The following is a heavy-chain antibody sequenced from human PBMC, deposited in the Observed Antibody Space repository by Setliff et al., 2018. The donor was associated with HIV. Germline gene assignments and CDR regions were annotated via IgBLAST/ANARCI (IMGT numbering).Heavy chain of an antibody. J-gene: IGHJ4*02. CDR3: TTDLGGSYHGWNY. CDR1: GFSFSNAW. CDR2: GYTKTDGGTT. D-gene: IGHD1-26*01. V-gene: IGHV3-15*07. Sequence: GGSLRLSCAASGFSFSNAWMDWVRQAPGKGLEWVGRGYTKTDGGTTDYAAPVKGRFTISRDDSKNTLYLQVNSLKTEDTAVYYCTTDLGGSYHGWNYWGQGTLVTVSS.